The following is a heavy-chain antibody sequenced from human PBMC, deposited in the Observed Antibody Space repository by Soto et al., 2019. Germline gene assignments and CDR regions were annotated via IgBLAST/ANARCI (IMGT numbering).Heavy chain of an antibody. V-gene: IGHV3-7*03. Sequence: EVQLVESGGGLVQPGGSLRLSCTASGFMFGSYWMTWVRHVPGKGLQWVANIKRDGSEKYYVDFVKGRFTISRDNADNSVFLDMNNLRVDDTATYYCARVRATDYEIDYCGQGALVTVSS. CDR1: GFMFGSYW. D-gene: IGHD4-17*01. CDR2: IKRDGSEK. J-gene: IGHJ4*02. CDR3: ARVRATDYEIDY.